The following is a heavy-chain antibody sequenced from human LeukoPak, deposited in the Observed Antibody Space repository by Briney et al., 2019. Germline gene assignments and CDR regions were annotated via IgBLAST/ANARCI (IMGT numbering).Heavy chain of an antibody. CDR2: IYSGDNT. D-gene: IGHD6-13*01. J-gene: IGHJ4*02. Sequence: GGSLRLSCAASGFTVSSNYMSWVRQAPGKGLEWVSVIYSGDNTYYADSVKGRFTISRDNSKNTLYLQMNSLRAEDTAVYYCARARGIAAAAPYFDYWGQGTLVTVSS. V-gene: IGHV3-53*01. CDR1: GFTVSSNY. CDR3: ARARGIAAAAPYFDY.